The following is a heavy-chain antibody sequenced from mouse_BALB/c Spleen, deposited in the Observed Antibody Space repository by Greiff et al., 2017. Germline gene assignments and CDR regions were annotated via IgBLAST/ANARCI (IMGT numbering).Heavy chain of an antibody. CDR1: GYTFTSYY. Sequence: VMLQESGPELVKPGASVKMSCKASGYTFTSYYIHWVKQRPGQGLEWIGWIYPGDGSTKYNEKFKGKTTLTADKSSSTAYMLLSSLTSEDSAIYFCARPGSYTDAMDYWGQGTSVTVSS. CDR3: ARPGSYTDAMDY. CDR2: IYPGDGST. D-gene: IGHD1-1*01. J-gene: IGHJ4*01. V-gene: IGHV1S56*01.